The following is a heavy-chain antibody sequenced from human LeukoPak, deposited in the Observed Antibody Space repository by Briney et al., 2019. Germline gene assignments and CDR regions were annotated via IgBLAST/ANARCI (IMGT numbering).Heavy chain of an antibody. CDR3: ARELTMVRGGNLGY. Sequence: GRSLRLSCAASGFTFSSYGMHWVRQAPGKGLEWVAVISYDGSNKYYADSVKGRFTISRDNSKNTLYLQMNSLRAEDTAVYYCARELTMVRGGNLGYWGQGTLVTVSS. D-gene: IGHD3-10*01. V-gene: IGHV3-30*03. CDR1: GFTFSSYG. CDR2: ISYDGSNK. J-gene: IGHJ4*02.